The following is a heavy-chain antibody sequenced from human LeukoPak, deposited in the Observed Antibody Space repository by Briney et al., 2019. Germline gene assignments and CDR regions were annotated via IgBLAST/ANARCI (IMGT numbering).Heavy chain of an antibody. CDR3: ARDPAAAGTLHYFDY. D-gene: IGHD6-13*01. Sequence: ASVKVSCKASGYTFTGYYMHWVRQAPGQGLEWMGWINPDSGGTNYAQKSQGRVTMTRGTSISTAYMELSRLRSDDTAVYYCARDPAAAGTLHYFDYWGQGTLVTVSS. V-gene: IGHV1-2*02. CDR2: INPDSGGT. CDR1: GYTFTGYY. J-gene: IGHJ4*02.